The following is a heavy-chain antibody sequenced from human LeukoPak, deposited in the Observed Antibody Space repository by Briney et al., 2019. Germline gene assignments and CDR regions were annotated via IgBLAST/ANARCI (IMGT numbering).Heavy chain of an antibody. D-gene: IGHD3-3*01. V-gene: IGHV4-31*03. CDR1: GGSISSGGYY. CDR3: ARESPYYDFWSGYYPHYYGMDV. Sequence: SETLSLTCTVSGGSISSGGYYWSWIHQHPGKGLEWIGYIYYSGSTYYNPSLKSRVTISVDTSKNQFSLKLSSVTAADTAVYYCARESPYYDFWSGYYPHYYGMDVWGQGTTVTVSS. J-gene: IGHJ6*02. CDR2: IYYSGST.